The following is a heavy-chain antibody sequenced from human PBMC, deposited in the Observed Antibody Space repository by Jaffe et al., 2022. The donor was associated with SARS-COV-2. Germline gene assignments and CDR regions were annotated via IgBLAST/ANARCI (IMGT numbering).Heavy chain of an antibody. V-gene: IGHV4-39*01. J-gene: IGHJ5*02. CDR2: LFNSGST. CDR1: GGSISSSSYS. D-gene: IGHD6-6*01. Sequence: QLQLQESGPGLVRPSETLSLTCTASGGSISSSSYSWGWIRQPPGKELEWIGSLFNSGSTYYNPSLKSRVTFSVDTSKNQFSLNLSSVTAADTAVYFCAHYSRSSNWFDPWGQGTLVTVSS. CDR3: AHYSRSSNWFDP.